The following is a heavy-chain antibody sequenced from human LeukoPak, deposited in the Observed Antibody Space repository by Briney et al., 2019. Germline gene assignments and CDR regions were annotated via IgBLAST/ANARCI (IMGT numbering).Heavy chain of an antibody. CDR2: IIPIFGTA. V-gene: IGHV1-69*05. Sequence: SVKVSCKASGGTFSSYAISWVRQAPGQGLEWMGGIIPIFGTANYAQKFQGRVTITTDESTSTAYMGLSSLRSEYTAVYYCARDGNDSSGYYPPYFDYWGQGTLVTVSS. J-gene: IGHJ4*02. D-gene: IGHD3-22*01. CDR1: GGTFSSYA. CDR3: ARDGNDSSGYYPPYFDY.